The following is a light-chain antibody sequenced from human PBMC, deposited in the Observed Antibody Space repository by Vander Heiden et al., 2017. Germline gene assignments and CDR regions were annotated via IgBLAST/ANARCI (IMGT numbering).Light chain of an antibody. CDR3: MQALQTPPST. CDR2: LCA. CDR1: QRLLHSNGYNY. Sequence: DCVMTQSPLSLPVTPGEPASISCRSSQRLLHSNGYNYLDWYLQKPGQSPQLLIYLCANRASGVPDRFSCSGSGTDFTLKISIVEAEDVGIYYCMQALQTPPSTFGQGTKLEIK. V-gene: IGKV2-28*01. J-gene: IGKJ2*01.